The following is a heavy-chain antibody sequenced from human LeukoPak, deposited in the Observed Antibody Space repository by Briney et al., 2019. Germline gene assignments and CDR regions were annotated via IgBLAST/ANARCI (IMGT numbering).Heavy chain of an antibody. J-gene: IGHJ6*03. V-gene: IGHV4-39*07. Sequence: SETLSLTCTVSGGSISSSSYYWGWIRQPPGKGLEWIGNIYYIGSTYYNPSLKSRVTISVDTSKNQFSLKLSSVTAADTAVYYCAREGREFDSTGSRYYYYYMDVWGKGTTVTVSS. CDR3: AREGREFDSTGSRYYYYYMDV. CDR2: IYYIGST. D-gene: IGHD1-14*01. CDR1: GGSISSSSYY.